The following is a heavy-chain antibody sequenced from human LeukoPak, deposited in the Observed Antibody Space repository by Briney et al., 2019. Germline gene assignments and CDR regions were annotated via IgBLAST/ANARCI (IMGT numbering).Heavy chain of an antibody. Sequence: GGSLRLSCAASGFTFSSYAMSWVRQAPGKGLEWVSAISGSGGSTYYADSVKGRFTISRDNAKNSLYLQMNSLRAEDTAVYYCARSGLYGSGSYDYWGQGTLVTVSS. CDR1: GFTFSSYA. CDR2: ISGSGGST. D-gene: IGHD3-10*01. CDR3: ARSGLYGSGSYDY. J-gene: IGHJ4*02. V-gene: IGHV3-23*01.